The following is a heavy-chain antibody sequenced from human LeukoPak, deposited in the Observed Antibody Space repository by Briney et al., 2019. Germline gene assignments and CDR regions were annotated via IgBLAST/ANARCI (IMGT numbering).Heavy chain of an antibody. V-gene: IGHV3-48*01. D-gene: IGHD6-19*01. J-gene: IGHJ4*02. CDR2: ITGSGVTT. CDR1: RFTFNDYD. Sequence: GGSLRLSCAASRFTFNDYDMHWVRQAPGKGLEWVSFITGSGVTTSYADSVKGRFTISRDSAKHSLFLQMNSLRAEDTAVYYCARPTSSGSINSWGQGTMVTVSP. CDR3: ARPTSSGSINS.